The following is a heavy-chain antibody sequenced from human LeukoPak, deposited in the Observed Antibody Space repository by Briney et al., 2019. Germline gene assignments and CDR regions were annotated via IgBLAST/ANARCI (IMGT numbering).Heavy chain of an antibody. J-gene: IGHJ4*02. V-gene: IGHV4-59*01. CDR2: IYYSGST. CDR1: GGPISSYY. D-gene: IGHD1-26*01. Sequence: PSETLSLTCTVSGGPISSYYWSWIRQPPGKGLEWIGYIYYSGSTNYNPSLKSRVTISVDTSKNQFSLKLSSVTAADTAVYYCARGDSGSPTGGYWGQGTLVTVSS. CDR3: ARGDSGSPTGGY.